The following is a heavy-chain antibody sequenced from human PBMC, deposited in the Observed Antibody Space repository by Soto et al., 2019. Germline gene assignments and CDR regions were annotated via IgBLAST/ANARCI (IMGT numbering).Heavy chain of an antibody. CDR1: GGAISSGGYS. CDR2: IYHSGST. Sequence: SETLSLTCAVSGGAISSGGYSWSWIRQPPEKGLEWIGYIYHSGSTYYNTTLKSQDTISVDRFKNQFFLRLSSVTAADTAVYYCASVGSFSEAEYFQHWGQGTLVTVSS. V-gene: IGHV4-30-2*01. J-gene: IGHJ1*01. D-gene: IGHD3-3*02. CDR3: ASVGSFSEAEYFQH.